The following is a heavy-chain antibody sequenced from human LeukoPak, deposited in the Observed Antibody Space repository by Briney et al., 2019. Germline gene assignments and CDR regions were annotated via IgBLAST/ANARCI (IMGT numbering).Heavy chain of an antibody. D-gene: IGHD6-19*01. J-gene: IGHJ6*02. CDR3: ARDREWLAQGYYYYYGMDV. Sequence: ASVKVSCKASGYTFTSYYMHWVRQAPGQGLEWMGIINPSGGSTSYAQKFQGRVTMTRDTSTSTVYMELSSLRSEDTAVYYCARDREWLAQGYYYYYGMDVWGQGTTVTVSS. CDR1: GYTFTSYY. CDR2: INPSGGST. V-gene: IGHV1-46*01.